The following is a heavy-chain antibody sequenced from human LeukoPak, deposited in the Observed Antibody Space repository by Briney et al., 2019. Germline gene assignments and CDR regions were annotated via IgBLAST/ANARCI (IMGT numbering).Heavy chain of an antibody. CDR3: ATAEWELPLDY. CDR2: ISSSSSTI. D-gene: IGHD1-26*01. V-gene: IGHV3-48*04. Sequence: GGSLRLSCAASGFTFSSYSMNWVRQAPGKGLEWVSYISSSSSTIYYADSVKGRFTISRDNAKNSLYLQMNSLRAEDTAVYYCATAEWELPLDYWGQGTLVTVSP. J-gene: IGHJ4*02. CDR1: GFTFSSYS.